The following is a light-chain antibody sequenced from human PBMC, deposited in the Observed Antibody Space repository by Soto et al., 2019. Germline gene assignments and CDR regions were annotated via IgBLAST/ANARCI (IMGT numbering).Light chain of an antibody. V-gene: IGKV3-15*01. CDR3: QQHANWPLT. CDR2: GAS. J-gene: IGKJ4*01. CDR1: QSISDT. Sequence: DITLTQSPGTLSVSPGARATLSCLASQSISDTLAWYQQKPGQAPRLLIYGASTRATGIPARFSGSGSGTDFTLTISSLEPEDLAVYYCQQHANWPLTFGGGTKVDI.